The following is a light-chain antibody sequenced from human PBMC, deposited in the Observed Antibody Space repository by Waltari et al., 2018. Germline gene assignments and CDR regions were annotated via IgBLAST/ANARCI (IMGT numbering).Light chain of an antibody. Sequence: EIVLTQSPGTLSLSPGERATLSCRASQSVSSSYLAWYQQKPGQAPRLLIYGASSRATGIPDRFSGSGSGTDFTRTISRLEPEDFAVYYCQQYGSSLFFTFGPGTKVDIK. CDR3: QQYGSSLFFT. CDR1: QSVSSSY. V-gene: IGKV3-20*01. CDR2: GAS. J-gene: IGKJ3*01.